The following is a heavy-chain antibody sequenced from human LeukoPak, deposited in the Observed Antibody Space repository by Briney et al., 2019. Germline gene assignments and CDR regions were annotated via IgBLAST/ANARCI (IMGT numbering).Heavy chain of an antibody. Sequence: SETLSLTCTVSGGSISTYYWSWIRQPPGKGLEWIGYIYYSGSTNYNPSLKSRVTISVDTSKNQFSLKLTSVTAADTAVFYCARPVAGSVDAFDIWGQGTMVTVSS. CDR2: IYYSGST. D-gene: IGHD6-19*01. CDR1: GGSISTYY. CDR3: ARPVAGSVDAFDI. J-gene: IGHJ3*02. V-gene: IGHV4-59*08.